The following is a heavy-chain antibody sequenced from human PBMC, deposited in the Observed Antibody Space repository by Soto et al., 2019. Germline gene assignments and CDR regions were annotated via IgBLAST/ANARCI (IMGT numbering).Heavy chain of an antibody. CDR2: ISGSGGST. V-gene: IGHV3-23*01. CDR3: AKPRQYCSSTSCTGGGYYYYMDV. CDR1: GFTFSSYA. J-gene: IGHJ6*03. D-gene: IGHD2-2*01. Sequence: EVQLLESGGGLVQPGGSLRLSCAASGFTFSSYAMSWVRQAPGKGLEWVSAISGSGGSTYYADSVKGRFTISRENSKNTLYLQMNSLRAEDTAVYYCAKPRQYCSSTSCTGGGYYYYMDVWGKGTTVTVSS.